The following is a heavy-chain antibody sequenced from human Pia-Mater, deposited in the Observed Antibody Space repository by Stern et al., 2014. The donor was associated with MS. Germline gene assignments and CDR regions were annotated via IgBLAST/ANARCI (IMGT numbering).Heavy chain of an antibody. D-gene: IGHD6-19*01. J-gene: IGHJ4*02. V-gene: IGHV3-30-3*01. CDR2: ISYGGNNQ. Sequence: VQLVESGGGVVQPGRSLRLSCATSGFTFSTYAIHWVRQAPGKGLEWVAVISYGGNNQYYADSVKGRFTISRDNSKNTLYLQMNSLTDEDTAVYYCARDPLAGTGAYFDYWGQGALVTVSS. CDR1: GFTFSTYA. CDR3: ARDPLAGTGAYFDY.